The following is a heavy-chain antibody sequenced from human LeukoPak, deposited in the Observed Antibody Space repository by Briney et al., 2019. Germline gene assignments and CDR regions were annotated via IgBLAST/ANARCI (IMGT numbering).Heavy chain of an antibody. D-gene: IGHD2-15*01. Sequence: GGSLRLSCAASGFTFGSFSMTWVRQAPGKGLEWVSTISSSGTYIYYADSVKGRFTISRDNAKNSLYLQMNSLRAEDTAVYYCARDPGRSGGSCYSDYWGQGNLVTVSS. CDR2: ISSSGTYI. CDR1: GFTFGSFS. V-gene: IGHV3-21*01. CDR3: ARDPGRSGGSCYSDY. J-gene: IGHJ4*02.